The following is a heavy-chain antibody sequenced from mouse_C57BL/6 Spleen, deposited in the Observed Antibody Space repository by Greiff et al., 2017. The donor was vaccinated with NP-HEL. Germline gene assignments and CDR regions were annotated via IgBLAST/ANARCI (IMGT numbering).Heavy chain of an antibody. Sequence: SGAELVKPGASVKISCKASGYAFSSYWMNWVKQRPGTGLEWIGQIYPGDGDTNYNGQFKGKATLTADKSSSTAYMQLSSLTSEDSAVYFYARWDSNFFAYWGQGTLVTVSA. CDR3: ARWDSNFFAY. CDR1: GYAFSSYW. CDR2: IYPGDGDT. V-gene: IGHV1-80*01. D-gene: IGHD2-5*01. J-gene: IGHJ3*01.